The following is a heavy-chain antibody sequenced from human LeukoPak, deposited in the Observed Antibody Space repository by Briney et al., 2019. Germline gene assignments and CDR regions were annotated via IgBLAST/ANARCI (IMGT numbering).Heavy chain of an antibody. CDR1: GYSFTTYW. CDR2: IYPGDSDT. Sequence: GESLKISCKGSGYSFTTYWIAWVRQMPGKGLELMGIIYPGDSDTRYSPSFQGQVTISADKSISTAYLQWSSLKASDTAMYYCAREGDYYDSSGSFDYWGQGTLVTVSS. CDR3: AREGDYYDSSGSFDY. D-gene: IGHD3-22*01. V-gene: IGHV5-51*01. J-gene: IGHJ4*02.